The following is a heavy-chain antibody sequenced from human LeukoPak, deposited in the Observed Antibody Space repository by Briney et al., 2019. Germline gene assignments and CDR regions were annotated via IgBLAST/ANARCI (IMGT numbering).Heavy chain of an antibody. Sequence: PGGSLRLSCAASGFTFSSYAMHWVRQAPGKGLEWVAVISYDGSNKYYADSVKGRFTISRDNSKNTLYLQMNSLRAEDTAVYYCARDYYYDSSGYYYFQHWGQGTLVTVSS. CDR1: GFTFSSYA. CDR3: ARDYYYDSSGYYYFQH. CDR2: ISYDGSNK. V-gene: IGHV3-30-3*01. D-gene: IGHD3-22*01. J-gene: IGHJ1*01.